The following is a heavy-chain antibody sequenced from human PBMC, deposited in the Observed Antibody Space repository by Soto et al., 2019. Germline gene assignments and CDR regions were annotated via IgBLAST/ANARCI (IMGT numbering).Heavy chain of an antibody. CDR3: AGGRYYGSGRLDLLNI. D-gene: IGHD3-10*01. CDR1: GGSISSGGYS. V-gene: IGHV4-30-2*01. J-gene: IGHJ3*02. CDR2: MYHSGTT. Sequence: PSETLSLTCAVSGGSISSGGYSWNLIRQPPXEGLEWIGYMYHSGTTYYNLSLKSRVTISLDRSKNQFSLELNSVTAADTAVYFCAGGRYYGSGRLDLLNIWGRGTMVTVSS.